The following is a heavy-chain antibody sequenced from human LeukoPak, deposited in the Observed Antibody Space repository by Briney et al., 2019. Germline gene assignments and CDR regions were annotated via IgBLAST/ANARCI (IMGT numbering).Heavy chain of an antibody. D-gene: IGHD3-3*01. CDR1: GFTFSSYA. CDR3: ARDLSGD. J-gene: IGHJ4*02. CDR2: ISYDGSNK. V-gene: IGHV3-30-3*01. Sequence: GGSLRLSCAASGFTFSSYAMHWVRQAPGEGLEWVAVISYDGSNKYYADSVKGRFTISRDNSKNTLYLQMNSLRAEDTAVYYCARDLSGDWGQGTLVTVSS.